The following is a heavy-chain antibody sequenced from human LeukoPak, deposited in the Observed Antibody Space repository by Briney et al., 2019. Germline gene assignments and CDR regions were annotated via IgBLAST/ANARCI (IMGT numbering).Heavy chain of an antibody. CDR1: GYTFTSYY. J-gene: IGHJ6*02. CDR2: INPSGGST. D-gene: IGHD7-27*01. Sequence: ASVKVSCKASGYTFTSYYMHWVRQAPGQGLEWMGIINPSGGSTSYAQKFQGRATMTRDTSTSTVYMELSNLRSEDTAVYYCARDPRKPGDYYYGMDVWGQGTTVTVSS. V-gene: IGHV1-46*01. CDR3: ARDPRKPGDYYYGMDV.